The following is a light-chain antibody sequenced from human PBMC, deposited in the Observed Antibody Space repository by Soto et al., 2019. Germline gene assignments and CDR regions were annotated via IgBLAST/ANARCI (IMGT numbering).Light chain of an antibody. CDR2: GAS. CDR1: HGIGKS. CDR3: QQYAAYPRT. V-gene: IGKV1-16*02. Sequence: DIQMTQSPSSLPASVGDRVTITCRASHGIGKSLAWFQQKPGKAPKSLIYGASNLQSRVPSKFSGSGSGTDFTLTISSLQPEDFATYYCQQYAAYPRTFGQGTRLEIK. J-gene: IGKJ5*01.